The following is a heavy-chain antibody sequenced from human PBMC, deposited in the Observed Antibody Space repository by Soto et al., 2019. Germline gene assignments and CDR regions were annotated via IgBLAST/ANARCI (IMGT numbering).Heavy chain of an antibody. D-gene: IGHD2-2*01. V-gene: IGHV4-4*07. CDR3: ARERTYQMFGDDALDF. CDR2: IYSSGKT. CDR1: GGSLNNYN. J-gene: IGHJ3*01. Sequence: HTGTVSGGSLNNYNWNWIRQTAGTGLEWIGRIYSSGKTYYNPSLKSRVTLSLDMLNNQISLKVTSVTAADTAMYYCARERTYQMFGDDALDFWGLGTMVTVS.